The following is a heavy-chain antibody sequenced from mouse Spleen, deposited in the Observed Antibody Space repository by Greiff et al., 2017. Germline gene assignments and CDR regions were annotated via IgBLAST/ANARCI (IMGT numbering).Heavy chain of an antibody. CDR2: IHPNSGST. CDR3: ARGLDGYYNYAMDY. J-gene: IGHJ4*01. V-gene: IGHV1-64*01. Sequence: QVQLQQPGAELVKPGASVKLSCKASGYTFTSYWMHWVKQRPGQGLEWIGMIHPNSGSTNYNEKFKSKATLTVDKSSSTAYMQLSSLTSEDSAVYYCARGLDGYYNYAMDYWGQGTSVTVSS. CDR1: GYTFTSYW. D-gene: IGHD2-3*01.